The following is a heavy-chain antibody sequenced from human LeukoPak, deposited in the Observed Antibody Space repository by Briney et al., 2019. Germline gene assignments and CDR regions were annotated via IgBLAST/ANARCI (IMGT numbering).Heavy chain of an antibody. D-gene: IGHD3-10*01. CDR2: IYHSGST. J-gene: IGHJ4*02. Sequence: SETLSLTCTVSGGSISSGGYYWSWIRQPPGKGLEWIGYIYHSGSTYYNPSLKSRVTISVDRSKNQFSLKLSSVTAADTAVYYCARETRMYYYGSGSSKTFDYWGQGTLVTVSS. V-gene: IGHV4-30-2*01. CDR3: ARETRMYYYGSGSSKTFDY. CDR1: GGSISSGGYY.